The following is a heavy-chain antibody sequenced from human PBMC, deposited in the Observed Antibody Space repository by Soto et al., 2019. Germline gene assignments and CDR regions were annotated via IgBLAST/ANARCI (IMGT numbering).Heavy chain of an antibody. CDR3: AREGTYGSGSYFDYHYYYYYGMDV. Sequence: ASVKVCCKASGYTFTGYYMHWVRQAPGQGLEWMGWINPNSGGTNYAQKFQGWVTMTRDTSISTAYMELSRLRSDDTAVYYCAREGTYGSGSYFDYHYYYYYGMDVWGQGTTVTVSS. J-gene: IGHJ6*02. V-gene: IGHV1-2*04. CDR2: INPNSGGT. CDR1: GYTFTGYY. D-gene: IGHD3-10*01.